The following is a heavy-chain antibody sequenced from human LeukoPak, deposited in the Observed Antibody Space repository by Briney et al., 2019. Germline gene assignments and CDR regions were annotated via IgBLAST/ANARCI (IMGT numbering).Heavy chain of an antibody. D-gene: IGHD3-3*01. Sequence: PSETLSLTCTVSGGSISSSSYYWGWIRQPPGKGLEWIGSIYYSGSTYYNPSLKSRVTISVDTSKNQFSLKLSSVTAADTAVYYCARDATIFGVVIWAPWGARQNYGMDVWGQGTTVTVSS. V-gene: IGHV4-39*02. CDR2: IYYSGST. CDR3: ARDATIFGVVIWAPWGARQNYGMDV. CDR1: GGSISSSSYY. J-gene: IGHJ6*02.